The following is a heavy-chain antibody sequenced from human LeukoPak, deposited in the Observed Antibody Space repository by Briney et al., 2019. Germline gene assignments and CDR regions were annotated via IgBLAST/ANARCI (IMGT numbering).Heavy chain of an antibody. J-gene: IGHJ4*02. D-gene: IGHD3-22*01. CDR1: GYTFTGYY. Sequence: GASVKVSCKASGYTFTGYYMHWVRQAPGQGLEWMGWINPNSGGTNYAQKFQGRVTMTRDTSISTAYMELSRLRSDDTAVYYCAREIPFDYHDSSGPLTYWGQGTLVTVSS. CDR3: AREIPFDYHDSSGPLTY. CDR2: INPNSGGT. V-gene: IGHV1-2*02.